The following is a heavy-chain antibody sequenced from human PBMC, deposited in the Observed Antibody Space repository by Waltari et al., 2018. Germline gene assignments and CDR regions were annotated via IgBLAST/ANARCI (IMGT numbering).Heavy chain of an antibody. CDR2: VRGDGKT. J-gene: IGHJ4*02. Sequence: QLQLQESGPGLVTPSGTLSLICAVSGDSMSTSDYWRWVRQPPGKGLEWIGQVRGDGKTNYNPSFASRVTMSLDTSTYHFALKLTSATAADTALYYCARDRGRGLYLDTWGQGTLVTVSP. D-gene: IGHD1-1*01. CDR3: ARDRGRGLYLDT. CDR1: GDSMSTSDY. V-gene: IGHV4-4*02.